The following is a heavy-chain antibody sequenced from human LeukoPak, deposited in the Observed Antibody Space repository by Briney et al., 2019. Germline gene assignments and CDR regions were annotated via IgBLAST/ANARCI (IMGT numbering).Heavy chain of an antibody. J-gene: IGHJ3*02. CDR1: GFTFDDYG. CDR2: INWNGGSK. CDR3: ARDRDAFDI. V-gene: IGHV3-20*04. Sequence: GGSLRLSCAASGFTFDDYGMSWVRQAPGKGLEWVSGINWNGGSKCYADSVKGLFTICRDNAKNSLYLRMNSLRAEYTALYYCARDRDAFDIWGQGTMVSVSS.